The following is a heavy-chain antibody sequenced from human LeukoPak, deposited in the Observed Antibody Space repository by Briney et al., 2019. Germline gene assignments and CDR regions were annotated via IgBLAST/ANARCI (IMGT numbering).Heavy chain of an antibody. D-gene: IGHD6-19*01. CDR1: GYSLTSYW. CDR3: ARQARAVAGPRSFDI. CDR2: IYPGDSDT. Sequence: PGESLKISCKGSGYSLTSYWIGWVRQMPGKGLEWVGIIYPGDSDTRYSPSFQGQVTISADKSISTAYLQWSSLKASDTAMYYCARQARAVAGPRSFDIWGQGTMVTVSS. V-gene: IGHV5-51*01. J-gene: IGHJ3*02.